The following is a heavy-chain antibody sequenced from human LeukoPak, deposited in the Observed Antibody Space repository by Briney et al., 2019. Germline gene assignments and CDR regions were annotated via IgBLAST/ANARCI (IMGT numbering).Heavy chain of an antibody. J-gene: IGHJ4*02. Sequence: HPGGSLRLSCAASGLTFRNCAMSWVRQAPGKGLEWVSVIRANDGNTYYADAVKGRFTISRDNSKDTLYLQMDSLRAEDTAVYYCAKGSGSSCYSPCDYWGQGILVTVSS. CDR1: GLTFRNCA. V-gene: IGHV3-23*01. D-gene: IGHD2-15*01. CDR2: IRANDGNT. CDR3: AKGSGSSCYSPCDY.